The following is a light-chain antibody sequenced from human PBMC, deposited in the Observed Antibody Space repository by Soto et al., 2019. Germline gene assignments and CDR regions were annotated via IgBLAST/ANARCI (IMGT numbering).Light chain of an antibody. CDR1: QSVRSY. CDR3: QQRSNWPPRIT. CDR2: DAS. Sequence: IVLTQSPATLSLSPGDRATLSCRASQSVRSYLGWYQQKPGQAPRLLIYDASNRDTGIPARFSGSGSGTDFPLTISSLEPEDVAGYYCQQRSNWPPRITFGQGTRLEIK. V-gene: IGKV3-11*01. J-gene: IGKJ5*01.